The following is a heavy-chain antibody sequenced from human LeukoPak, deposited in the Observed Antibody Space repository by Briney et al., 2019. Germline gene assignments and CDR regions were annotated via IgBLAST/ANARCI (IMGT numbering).Heavy chain of an antibody. CDR3: ARDRCSGGGCYYYYMDV. Sequence: GGSLRLSPAASRFTFSDYHMSWIRQAPGKGLEWVSYISASSTDIHYPDSVKGRFTISRDNAKNSLYLQMNSLRAEDTAVYYCARDRCSGGGCYYYYMDVWGKGNTVSISS. CDR1: RFTFSDYH. CDR2: ISASSTDI. V-gene: IGHV3-11*01. J-gene: IGHJ6*03. D-gene: IGHD2-15*01.